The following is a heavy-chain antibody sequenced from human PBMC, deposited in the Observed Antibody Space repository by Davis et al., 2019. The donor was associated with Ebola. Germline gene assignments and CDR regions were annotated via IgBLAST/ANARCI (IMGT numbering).Heavy chain of an antibody. J-gene: IGHJ4*02. CDR2: IYYSGST. D-gene: IGHD5-12*01. CDR1: GGSISSYY. CDR3: ASGYSGFKTFDY. V-gene: IGHV4-59*01. Sequence: MPSETLSLTCTVSGGSISSYYWSWIRQPPGKGLEWIGYIYYSGSTNYNPSLKSRVTISVDTSKNQFSLKLSYVTAADTAVYFCASGYSGFKTFDYWGQGTLVTVSS.